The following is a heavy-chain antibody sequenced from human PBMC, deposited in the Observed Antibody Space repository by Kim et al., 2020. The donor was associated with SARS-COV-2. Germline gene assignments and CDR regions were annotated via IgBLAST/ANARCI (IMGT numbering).Heavy chain of an antibody. V-gene: IGHV1-58*01. J-gene: IGHJ6*02. CDR1: GFTFTSSA. CDR2: IVVGSGNT. CDR3: AAGNSSSWQTYYYYGMDV. D-gene: IGHD6-13*01. Sequence: SVKVSCKASGFTFTSSAVQWVRQARGQRLEWIGWIVVGSGNTNYAQKFQERVTITRDMSTSTAYMELSSLRSEDTAVYYCAAGNSSSWQTYYYYGMDVWGQGTTVTVSS.